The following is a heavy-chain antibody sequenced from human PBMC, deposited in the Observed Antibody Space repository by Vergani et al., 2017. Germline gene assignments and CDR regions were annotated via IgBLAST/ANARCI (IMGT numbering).Heavy chain of an antibody. J-gene: IGHJ4*02. D-gene: IGHD5-18*01. Sequence: EVQLVESGGGVVRPGGSLRLSCAASGFIFDDFGMNWVRQAPGKGLEWVSGINWNGGTIGYADSVKGRFTISRDNAKNSLYLEMNSLRDEDTALYYCARVFSGYSYGLVAYWGQGTLVTVSS. V-gene: IGHV3-20*04. CDR1: GFIFDDFG. CDR3: ARVFSGYSYGLVAY. CDR2: INWNGGTI.